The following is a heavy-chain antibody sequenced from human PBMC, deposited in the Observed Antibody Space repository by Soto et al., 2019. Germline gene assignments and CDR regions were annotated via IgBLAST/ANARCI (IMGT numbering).Heavy chain of an antibody. J-gene: IGHJ6*02. Sequence: PSETLSLTCTVSGGSISSGDYYWSWIRQPPGKGLEWIGYIYYSGSTYYNPSLKSRVTISVDTSKNQFSLKLSSVTAADTAVYYCARVIGLAAAGYYYYYGMDVWGQGTTVTVSS. V-gene: IGHV4-30-4*01. CDR2: IYYSGST. D-gene: IGHD6-13*01. CDR3: ARVIGLAAAGYYYYYGMDV. CDR1: GGSISSGDYY.